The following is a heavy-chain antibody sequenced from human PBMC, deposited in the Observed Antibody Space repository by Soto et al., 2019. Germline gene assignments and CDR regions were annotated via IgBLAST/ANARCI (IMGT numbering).Heavy chain of an antibody. D-gene: IGHD6-13*01. CDR1: GGSISSGDYY. Sequence: QVQLQESGPGLVKPSQTLSLTCTVSGGSISSGDYYWSWIRQPPGKGREWIGYIYYSGSSYYNPTLKSRGTIAAETSNNEVSQKLSSVTAADTAVYYCARDRSWYGGRLDIWGQGTMVTVST. J-gene: IGHJ3*02. V-gene: IGHV4-30-4*01. CDR2: IYYSGSS. CDR3: ARDRSWYGGRLDI.